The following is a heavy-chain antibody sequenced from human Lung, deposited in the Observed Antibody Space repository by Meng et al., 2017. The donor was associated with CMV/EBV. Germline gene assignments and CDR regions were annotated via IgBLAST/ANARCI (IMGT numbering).Heavy chain of an antibody. CDR3: ARGEFKSSSSLYY. CDR2: IRNKGYGGTT. D-gene: IGHD6-6*01. J-gene: IGHJ4*02. CDR1: GFTFGDYP. V-gene: IGHV3-49*04. Sequence: SCTASGFTFGDYPMTWVRQAPGKGLEWIGFIRNKGYGGTTEYAASVKGRFIISRDDSRSIAYLQMNSLKTEDTAVYYCARGEFKSSSSLYYWGQGKXVTVSS.